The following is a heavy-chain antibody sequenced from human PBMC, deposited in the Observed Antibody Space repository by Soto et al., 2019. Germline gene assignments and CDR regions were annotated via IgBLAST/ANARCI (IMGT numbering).Heavy chain of an antibody. CDR1: GGSISGSSYY. Sequence: PSETLSLTCTVSGGSISGSSYYWGWIRQSPGKGLECIGSVHYSGSTDYNPSLKSRVTISVDTSKNQFSLKLTSVTAADTAVYFCASFSGATYGDYGGGINYWGQGTLVTVSS. J-gene: IGHJ4*02. CDR2: VHYSGST. V-gene: IGHV4-39*01. CDR3: ASFSGATYGDYGGGINY. D-gene: IGHD4-17*01.